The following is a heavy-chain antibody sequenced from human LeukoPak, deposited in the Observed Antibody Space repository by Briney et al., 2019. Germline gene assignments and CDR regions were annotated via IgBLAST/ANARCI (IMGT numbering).Heavy chain of an antibody. J-gene: IGHJ6*03. Sequence: SVKVSCKASGGTFSSYAISWVRQAPGQGLEWMGGIIPIFGTADYAQKFQGRVTITTDESTSIAYMELRILRSEDTAVYYCARAGPRRKDYYYYMDVWGKGTTVTVSS. V-gene: IGHV1-69*05. CDR1: GGTFSSYA. CDR3: ARAGPRRKDYYYYMDV. CDR2: IIPIFGTA.